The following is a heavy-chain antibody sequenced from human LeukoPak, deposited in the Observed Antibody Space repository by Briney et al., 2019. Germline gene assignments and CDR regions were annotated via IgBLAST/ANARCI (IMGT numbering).Heavy chain of an antibody. CDR3: ARLTTMTTTGGPFDY. V-gene: IGHV3-48*03. CDR2: ITSSGNTI. Sequence: GGSLRLSCAASGFTFSSYEVNWVRQAPGKGLEWVSYITSSGNTIYYADSVKGRLTISRDNAKNSLYLQMNSLRAEDTAVYYCARLTTMTTTGGPFDYWGQGTLVTVSS. D-gene: IGHD4-17*01. CDR1: GFTFSSYE. J-gene: IGHJ4*02.